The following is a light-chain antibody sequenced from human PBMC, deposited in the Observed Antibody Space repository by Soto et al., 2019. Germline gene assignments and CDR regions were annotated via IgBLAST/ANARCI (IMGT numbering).Light chain of an antibody. V-gene: IGKV1-27*01. J-gene: IGKJ1*01. Sequence: DIQMTQSPSSLSASVGDRVTITCRASQGISNYLVWYQQIPGKVPKLLIYAATTLQSGVPSRFSGSGSGTDFTLTISGLQPEDVATYDCKNYNGAQWTFGQGTKVEIK. CDR1: QGISNY. CDR2: AAT. CDR3: KNYNGAQWT.